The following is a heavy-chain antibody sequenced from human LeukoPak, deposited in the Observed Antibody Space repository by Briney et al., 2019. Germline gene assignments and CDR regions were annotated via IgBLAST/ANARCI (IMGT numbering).Heavy chain of an antibody. J-gene: IGHJ4*02. D-gene: IGHD3-10*01. CDR2: IYYSGST. CDR3: ARSGADLYYYGSGSYYNRGPYYFDY. Sequence: SETLSLTCTVSGGSISSSSYYWGWIRQPPGKGLEWIGSIYYSGSTYYNPSLKSRVTISVDTSKNQFSLKLSSVTAADTAVYYCARSGADLYYYGSGSYYNRGPYYFDYWGQGTLVTVSS. CDR1: GGSISSSSYY. V-gene: IGHV4-39*07.